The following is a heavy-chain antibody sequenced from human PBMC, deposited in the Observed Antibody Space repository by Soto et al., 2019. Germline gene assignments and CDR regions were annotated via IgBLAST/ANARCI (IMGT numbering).Heavy chain of an antibody. D-gene: IGHD6-13*01. CDR1: VGSFNGVGSY. CDR2: MNYSGST. V-gene: IGHV4-31*03. Sequence: QVQLRESGPGLLKPSQPLSLPCIFSVGSFNGVGSYWNGIRQHPGKGLEWIGYMNYSGSTYYNPFLRSRVIISADTSETHFSLKLSSVTAADTAVYFCARGYRQSGYSSSWVFDYWGQGTLVNVSS. CDR3: ARGYRQSGYSSSWVFDY. J-gene: IGHJ4*02.